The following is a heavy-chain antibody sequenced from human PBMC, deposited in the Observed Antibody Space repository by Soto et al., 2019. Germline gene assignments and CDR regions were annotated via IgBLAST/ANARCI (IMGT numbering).Heavy chain of an antibody. CDR3: ARGAKVNIGAGHFDY. CDR2: INHSGST. CDR1: GGSFSGYY. Sequence: PSETLSLTCAVYGGSFSGYYWSWIRQPPGKGLEWIGEINHSGSTNYNPSLKSRVTISVDTSKNQFSLKLSSVTAADTAVYYCARGAKVNIGAGHFDYWGQGTLVTVSS. V-gene: IGHV4-34*01. J-gene: IGHJ4*02. D-gene: IGHD5-12*01.